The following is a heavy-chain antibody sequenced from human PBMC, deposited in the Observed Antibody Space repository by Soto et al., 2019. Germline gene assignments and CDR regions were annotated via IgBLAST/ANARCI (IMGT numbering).Heavy chain of an antibody. Sequence: NPSETLSLTCAVYGGSFSGYYWSWIRQPPGKGLEWIGEINHSRSTNYNPSLKSRVTISVDTSKKHFSLKLSSVTAADTALYYCARGGGKSTALFGVVTPRYWGQGTLGTVSS. CDR2: INHSRST. V-gene: IGHV4-34*01. CDR3: ARGGGKSTALFGVVTPRY. J-gene: IGHJ4*02. D-gene: IGHD3-3*01. CDR1: GGSFSGYY.